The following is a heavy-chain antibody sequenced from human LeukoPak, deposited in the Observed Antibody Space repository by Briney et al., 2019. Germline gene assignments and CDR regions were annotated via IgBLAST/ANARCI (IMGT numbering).Heavy chain of an antibody. V-gene: IGHV3-48*01. CDR1: GFTFSSYS. CDR3: ARDTQYSSGWYVSQGYGMDV. Sequence: HPGGSLRLSCAASGFTFSSYSMNWVRQAPGKGLEWVSYISSSSSTIYYAGSVKGRFTISRDNAKNSLYLQMNSLRAEDTAVYYCARDTQYSSGWYVSQGYGMDVWGQGTTVTVSS. D-gene: IGHD6-19*01. J-gene: IGHJ6*02. CDR2: ISSSSSTI.